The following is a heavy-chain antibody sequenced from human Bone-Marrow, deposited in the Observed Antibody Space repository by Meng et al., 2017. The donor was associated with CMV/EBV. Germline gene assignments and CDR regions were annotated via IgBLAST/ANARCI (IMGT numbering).Heavy chain of an antibody. CDR1: GGSISSSSYY. CDR3: ARVISAAILQEDYYYYGMDV. V-gene: IGHV4-39*07. CDR2: IYYSGST. D-gene: IGHD6-25*01. J-gene: IGHJ6*02. Sequence: SETLSLTCTVSGGSISSSSYYWGWIRQPPGKGLEWIGSIYYSGSTYYNPSLKSRVTISVDTSKNQFSLKLSSVTAGDTAVYYCARVISAAILQEDYYYYGMDVWGQGTTVTVSS.